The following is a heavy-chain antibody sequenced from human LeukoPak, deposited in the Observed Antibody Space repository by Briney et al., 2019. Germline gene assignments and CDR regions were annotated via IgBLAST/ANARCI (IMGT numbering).Heavy chain of an antibody. CDR3: GSRGTTADSSAFDI. J-gene: IGHJ3*02. D-gene: IGHD2-15*01. V-gene: IGHV3-30*02. CDR2: VRYDGSNK. CDR1: GFTFSSYG. Sequence: GGSLRLSCAASGFTFSSYGMHWVRQAPGKGLEWVAFVRYDGSNKYYADSVKGRFTISRDNSKNTLYLQMNSLRAEDTAVYYCGSRGTTADSSAFDIWGQGTMVTVSS.